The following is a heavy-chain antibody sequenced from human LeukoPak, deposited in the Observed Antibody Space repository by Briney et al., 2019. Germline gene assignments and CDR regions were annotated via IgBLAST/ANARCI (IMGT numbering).Heavy chain of an antibody. Sequence: GGSLRFSCAASGFTFTTYWMHWVRQAPGKGLVWVSHINSDGSITSYADSVKGRFTISRDNAKNTLYLQMNSLRAEDTAVYYCARDAVDTANAVWGQGTAVTVSS. J-gene: IGHJ6*02. CDR2: INSDGSIT. D-gene: IGHD5-18*01. CDR1: GFTFTTYW. CDR3: ARDAVDTANAV. V-gene: IGHV3-74*01.